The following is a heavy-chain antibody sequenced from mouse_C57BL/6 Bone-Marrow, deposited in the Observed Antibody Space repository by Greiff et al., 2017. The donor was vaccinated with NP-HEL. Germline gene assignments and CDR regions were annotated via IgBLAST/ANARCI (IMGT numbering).Heavy chain of an antibody. J-gene: IGHJ2*01. Sequence: EVQGVESGGDLVKPGGSLKLSCAASGFTFSSYGMSWVRQTPDKRLEWVATISSGGSYTYYPDSVKGRFTITRDNAKNTPYLQMSSLKSEDTAMYYCARQGYDYPYYFDYWGQGTTLTVSS. CDR1: GFTFSSYG. V-gene: IGHV5-6*01. CDR2: ISSGGSYT. D-gene: IGHD2-4*01. CDR3: ARQGYDYPYYFDY.